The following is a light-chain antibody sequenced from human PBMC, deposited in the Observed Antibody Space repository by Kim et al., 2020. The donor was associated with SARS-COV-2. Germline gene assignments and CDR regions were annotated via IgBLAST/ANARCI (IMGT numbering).Light chain of an antibody. J-gene: IGKJ1*01. CDR3: QKYDSAPWA. CDR1: HGIRNH. CDR2: AAS. V-gene: IGKV1-27*01. Sequence: SVGNIVTITCRAGHGIRNHLAWCQQKPRRGPKRLIYAASTLQSGVASRFSGSGSGTDFALTISSVQPEEVATYYCQKYDSAPWAFGQGTKVDIK.